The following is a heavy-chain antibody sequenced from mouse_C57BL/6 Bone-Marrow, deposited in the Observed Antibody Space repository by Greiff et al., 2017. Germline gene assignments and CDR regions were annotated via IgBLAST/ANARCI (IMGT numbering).Heavy chain of an antibody. CDR3: AITTVVAPFDY. CDR1: GYAFSSSW. CDR2: IYPGDGDT. D-gene: IGHD1-1*01. V-gene: IGHV1-82*01. J-gene: IGHJ2*01. Sequence: QVQLQQSGPELVKPGASVKISCKASGYAFSSSWMTWVKQRPGKGLEWIGRIYPGDGDTNCNGKFKGKATLTADKSSSTAYMQLSSLTSEDSAVYVCAITTVVAPFDYWGQGTTLTVSS.